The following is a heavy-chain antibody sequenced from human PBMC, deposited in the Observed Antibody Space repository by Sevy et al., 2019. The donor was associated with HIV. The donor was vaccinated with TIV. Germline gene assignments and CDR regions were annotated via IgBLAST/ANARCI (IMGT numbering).Heavy chain of an antibody. CDR2: IWFIGTGK. Sequence: GGSLRLCCAASGFNFSEHGMHWVRQAPGKGLEWVALIWFIGTGKYYGDSVKGRFTISRDNSKNTLYLQMDSLRPDDTAMYYCAKDECGGNCYFDFWDQGTLVTVSS. CDR3: AKDECGGNCYFDF. CDR1: GFNFSEHG. V-gene: IGHV3-33*03. J-gene: IGHJ4*02. D-gene: IGHD2-21*02.